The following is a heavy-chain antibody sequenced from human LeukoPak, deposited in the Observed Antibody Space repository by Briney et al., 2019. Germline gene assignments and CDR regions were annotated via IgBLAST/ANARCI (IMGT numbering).Heavy chain of an antibody. CDR3: ARDGQACSITSCYLLRPFDYMDV. CDR1: GYTFTGYC. CDR2: INPNSGGT. Sequence: ASVKVSCKASGYTFTGYCMHWVRQAPGQGLEWMGWINPNSGGTNYAQKFQGRVTMTRDTSISTAYMELSRLRSDDTAVYYCARDGQACSITSCYLLRPFDYMDVWGKGTTVTVSS. J-gene: IGHJ6*03. V-gene: IGHV1-2*02. D-gene: IGHD2-2*01.